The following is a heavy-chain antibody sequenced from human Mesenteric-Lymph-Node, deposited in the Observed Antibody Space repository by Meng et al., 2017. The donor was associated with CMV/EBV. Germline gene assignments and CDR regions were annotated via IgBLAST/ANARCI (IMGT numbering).Heavy chain of an antibody. CDR3: AKDADCSSTTCYLIAFDI. Sequence: GESLKISCAASGFPFSNYYMSWIRLAPGKGLEWVSTISGSGGSTYYADSVKGRFTITRDNSKNTLFLQMNSLRAEDTAVYHCAKDADCSSTTCYLIAFDIWGQGTMVTVSS. CDR2: ISGSGGST. J-gene: IGHJ3*02. V-gene: IGHV3-23*01. CDR1: GFPFSNYY. D-gene: IGHD2-2*01.